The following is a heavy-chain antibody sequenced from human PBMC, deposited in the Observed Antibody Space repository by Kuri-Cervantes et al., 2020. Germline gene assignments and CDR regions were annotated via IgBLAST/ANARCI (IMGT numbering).Heavy chain of an antibody. CDR2: IYHRGST. CDR3: ARAGVVMATPPHY. V-gene: IGHV4-34*01. J-gene: IGHJ4*02. Sequence: SETLSLTCAVYGGSISGYYWTWIRQPPGKGLEWIGDIYHRGSTNYNPSLKSRVTISIDTSKNQFSLRLSSVTAADTAVYYCARAGVVMATPPHYWGQGTLVTVSS. D-gene: IGHD5-24*01. CDR1: GGSISGYY.